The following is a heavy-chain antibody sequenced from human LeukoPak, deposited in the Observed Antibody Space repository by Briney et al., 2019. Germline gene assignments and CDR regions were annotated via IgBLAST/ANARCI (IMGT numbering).Heavy chain of an antibody. Sequence: GGSLRLSCAASGFTFSTSWMSWVRLAPGRGLEWVANIKQDGSEKNYVDSVKGRFTISRDNAKDLLYLQMNSVRVEDTAMYYCAWYSRSSEAYWGQGTLVTVSS. V-gene: IGHV3-7*01. J-gene: IGHJ4*02. CDR3: AWYSRSSEAY. CDR2: IKQDGSEK. D-gene: IGHD6-6*01. CDR1: GFTFSTSW.